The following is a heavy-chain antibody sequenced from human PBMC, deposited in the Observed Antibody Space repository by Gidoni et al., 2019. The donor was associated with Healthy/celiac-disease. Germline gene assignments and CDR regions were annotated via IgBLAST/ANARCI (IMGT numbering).Heavy chain of an antibody. CDR2: IIPILGIA. V-gene: IGHV1-69*08. Sequence: QVQPVQSAAEVKTPGSSGKASSKASGVTFSSYSISWVRQAPGQGLEWMGRIIPILGIANYAQKFQGRVTITADKSTSTAYMELSSLRSEDTAVYYCARDGCSGGSCYPGYWGQGTLVTVSS. J-gene: IGHJ4*02. D-gene: IGHD2-15*01. CDR3: ARDGCSGGSCYPGY. CDR1: GVTFSSYS.